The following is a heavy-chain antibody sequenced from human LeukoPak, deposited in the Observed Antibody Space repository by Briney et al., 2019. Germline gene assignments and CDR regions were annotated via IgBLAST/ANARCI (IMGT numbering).Heavy chain of an antibody. J-gene: IGHJ4*02. D-gene: IGHD3-22*01. CDR3: AKDSYDSSGSRYDY. V-gene: IGHV3-23*01. Sequence: GGSLRLSCAASGFTLSNYAMSWVRQAPGKGLEWVSTLSGTGGSTYYADSVKGRVTISRDNSKNTLYLQMNSLRAEDTAVYYCAKDSYDSSGSRYDYWGQGTLVTVSS. CDR1: GFTLSNYA. CDR2: LSGTGGST.